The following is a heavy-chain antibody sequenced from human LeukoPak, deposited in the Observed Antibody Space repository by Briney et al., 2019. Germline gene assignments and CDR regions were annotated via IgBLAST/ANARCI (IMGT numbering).Heavy chain of an antibody. CDR2: IIPIFGTA. CDR3: ARDPFGGSYSMYYFDY. V-gene: IGHV1-69*01. D-gene: IGHD1-26*01. Sequence: SVKVSCKASGDTFSNYAVSWVRQAPGQGLEWMGGIIPIFGTANYAQKFQGRVTINADESTSTVYMELSSLRSEDTAVYYCARDPFGGSYSMYYFDYWGQGTLVTVSS. CDR1: GDTFSNYA. J-gene: IGHJ4*02.